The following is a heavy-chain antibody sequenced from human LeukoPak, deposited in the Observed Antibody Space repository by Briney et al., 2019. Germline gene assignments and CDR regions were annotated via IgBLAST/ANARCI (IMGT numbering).Heavy chain of an antibody. Sequence: ASVKVSCKASGFTFTSYDITWVRQATGQGLEWMGWMTPKSGNTGYAQKFQGRVTMTRNTFTSTAYMELSSLRSDDTAVYYCASVYYGSWMDVWGQGTTVTVSS. CDR1: GFTFTSYD. CDR3: ASVYYGSWMDV. J-gene: IGHJ6*02. V-gene: IGHV1-8*01. CDR2: MTPKSGNT. D-gene: IGHD3-10*01.